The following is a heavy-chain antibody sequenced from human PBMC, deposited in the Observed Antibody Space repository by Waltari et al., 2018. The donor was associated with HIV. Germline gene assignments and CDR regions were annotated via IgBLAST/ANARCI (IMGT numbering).Heavy chain of an antibody. D-gene: IGHD3-22*01. CDR1: GGSISSSSHY. CDR3: ARQGYYYDSSGYYTGAFDI. J-gene: IGHJ3*02. Sequence: QLQLQESGPGLVKPSETLSLTCTVSGGSISSSSHYWGWIRQPTGKGLEWSGSSYYSGGTYHHPSLNSRVTISVDTSKNQFSLKLSSVTAADTAVYYCARQGYYYDSSGYYTGAFDIWGQGTVVTVSS. V-gene: IGHV4-39*01. CDR2: SYYSGGT.